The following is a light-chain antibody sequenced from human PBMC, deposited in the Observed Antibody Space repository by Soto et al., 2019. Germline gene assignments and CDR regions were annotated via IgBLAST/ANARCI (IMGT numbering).Light chain of an antibody. Sequence: QSVLTQPASVSGSPGQSITISCTGTSSDIGGYNYVSWYQQYPGKAPNLIIYEVTNRPSGISYRFSGSKSGNTASLTISGLQVEDEADYYCSSYAGSNNFVFGTGTKVTVL. CDR3: SSYAGSNNFV. CDR1: SSDIGGYNY. J-gene: IGLJ1*01. CDR2: EVT. V-gene: IGLV2-14*01.